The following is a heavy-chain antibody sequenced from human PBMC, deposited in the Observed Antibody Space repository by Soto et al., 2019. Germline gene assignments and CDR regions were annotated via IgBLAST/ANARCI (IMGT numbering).Heavy chain of an antibody. CDR1: GFTFTRYG. J-gene: IGHJ4*02. CDR2: INAKDGAT. V-gene: IGHV1-18*01. CDR3: AIQDGGVVD. D-gene: IGHD3-16*01. Sequence: ASVKVSCKASGFTFTRYGISWVRQAPGQGLEWMGWINAKDGATNYARKFQGRVTMTRDTSITTVYMEVRNLISDDTAVYSCAIQDGGVVDWGQGTLVTVSS.